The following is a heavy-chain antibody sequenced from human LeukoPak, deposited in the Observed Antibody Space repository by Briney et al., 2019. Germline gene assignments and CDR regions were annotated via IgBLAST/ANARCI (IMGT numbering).Heavy chain of an antibody. V-gene: IGHV1-2*02. CDR2: INPNSGGT. J-gene: IGHJ2*01. Sequence: ASVKVSCKASGYTFTGYYMHWVRQAPGQGLEWMGWINPNSGGTHYAPKFQGRVTMTRDTSISTAYMELSRLRSDDTAVYYCARGPYVPFPNWYFDLWGRGTLVTVSS. CDR1: GYTFTGYY. CDR3: ARGPYVPFPNWYFDL. D-gene: IGHD3-10*02.